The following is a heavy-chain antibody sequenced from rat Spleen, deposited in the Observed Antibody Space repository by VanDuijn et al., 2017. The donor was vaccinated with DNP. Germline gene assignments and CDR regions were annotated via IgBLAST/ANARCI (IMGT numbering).Heavy chain of an antibody. J-gene: IGHJ3*01. CDR1: GFTFSDFN. CDR2: IRSSGGNT. Sequence: EVQLVESGGGVVQPGRSLKLSCAASGFTFSDFNMAWVRQAPKKGLEWVASIRSSGGNTYYPDSVKGRFTISRDVAKNTLFLQMDSLRSEDTATYYCTRGGLEDPFAYWGQGTLVTVSS. CDR3: TRGGLEDPFAY. V-gene: IGHV5-25*01. D-gene: IGHD4-2*01.